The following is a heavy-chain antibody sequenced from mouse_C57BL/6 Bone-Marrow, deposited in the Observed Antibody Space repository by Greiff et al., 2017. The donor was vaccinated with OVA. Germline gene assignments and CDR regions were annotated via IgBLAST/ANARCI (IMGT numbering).Heavy chain of an antibody. CDR2: ISYDGSN. CDR1: GYSITSGYY. Sequence: VQLKQSGPGLVKPSQSLSLTCSVTGYSITSGYYWNWIRQFPGNKLEWMGYISYDGSNNYNPSLKNRISITRDTSKNQFFLKLNSVTTEDTATYYCARGLLRTRYFDVWGTGTTVTVSS. CDR3: ARGLLRTRYFDV. V-gene: IGHV3-6*01. J-gene: IGHJ1*03. D-gene: IGHD1-1*01.